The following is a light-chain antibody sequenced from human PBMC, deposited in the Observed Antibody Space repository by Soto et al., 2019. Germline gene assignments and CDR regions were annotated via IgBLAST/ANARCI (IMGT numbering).Light chain of an antibody. Sequence: DIQMTQSPSTLSASVGDRVTITCRASQSISSGLAWYQQKPGKAPKLLIYKASSLESGVPSRFSGSGSGTEFTLTISSLQPDDFATYYCQQYGSYSITFGQGTRLEIK. V-gene: IGKV1-5*03. CDR3: QQYGSYSIT. CDR1: QSISSG. CDR2: KAS. J-gene: IGKJ5*01.